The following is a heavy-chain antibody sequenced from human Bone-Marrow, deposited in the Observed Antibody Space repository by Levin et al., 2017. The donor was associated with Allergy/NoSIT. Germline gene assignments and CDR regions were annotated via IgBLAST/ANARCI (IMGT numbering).Heavy chain of an antibody. CDR3: TTRSH. CDR2: IKGKTDGGTT. V-gene: IGHV3-15*01. CDR1: GFTFGNAW. Sequence: GGSLRLSCVASGFTFGNAWMNWVRQAPGKGLQWVGRIKGKTDGGTTDYAAPVKGRFTISRDDAKKTLYLQMNSLKTEDTAIYYCTTRSHWGQGTLVTVCS. J-gene: IGHJ4*02.